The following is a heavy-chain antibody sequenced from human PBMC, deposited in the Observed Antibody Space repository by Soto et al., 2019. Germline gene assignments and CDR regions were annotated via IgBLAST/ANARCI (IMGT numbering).Heavy chain of an antibody. J-gene: IGHJ4*02. V-gene: IGHV4-30-4*01. CDR1: GGSIRNGDYY. D-gene: IGHD1-26*01. Sequence: QVQLQEWGPGLVKPSQTLSLTCTVSGGSIRNGDYYWGWIRQPPGKGLEWIGYVYYSGTTYSHPSLNSRVSISVDTSENQFSLRLTSATAAYTAVYYCDTVNLVGAAYYFDYWGPGTLVTVSS. CDR3: DTVNLVGAAYYFDY. CDR2: VYYSGTT.